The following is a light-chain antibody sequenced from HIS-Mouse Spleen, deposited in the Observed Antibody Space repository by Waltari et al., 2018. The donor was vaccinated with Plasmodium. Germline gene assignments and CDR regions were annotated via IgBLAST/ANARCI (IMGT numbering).Light chain of an antibody. J-gene: IGLJ3*02. CDR2: YYSDSDK. CDR3: MIWPSNASGV. V-gene: IGLV5-37*01. CDR1: SDINVGSYN. Sequence: QPVLTQPPSSSASPGESARLTCTLPSDINVGSYNIYWYQQTPGSPPRYLLYYYSDSDKGQGFGVPSRFSGSKDASANTGILLISGLQSEDEADYYCMIWPSNASGVFGGGTKLTVL.